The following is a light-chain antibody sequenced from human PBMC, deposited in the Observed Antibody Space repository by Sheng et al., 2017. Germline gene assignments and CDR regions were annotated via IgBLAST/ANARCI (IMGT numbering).Light chain of an antibody. CDR3: QQSYSFPLT. J-gene: IGKJ3*01. V-gene: IGKV1-39*01. Sequence: DIHVTQSPSSLSASVGRQCHRHLPGKSVHQHLLKLFQQKPGKAPTLLISDASRLQSGVPSRFSGSGSGTYFTLTISSLRPEDFATYYCQQSYSFPLTFGPGSKVDVK. CDR1: VHQHL. CDR2: DAS.